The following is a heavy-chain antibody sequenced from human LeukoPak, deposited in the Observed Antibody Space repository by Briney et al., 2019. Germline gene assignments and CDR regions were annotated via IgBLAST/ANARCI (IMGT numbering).Heavy chain of an antibody. J-gene: IGHJ4*02. V-gene: IGHV3-7*01. CDR1: GFNFDSYW. D-gene: IGHD6-19*01. CDR3: ARVYGAVAGYYFDY. Sequence: HAGGSLRLSCAVSGFNFDSYWMTWVRQAPGKGLEWVANIKPDGSEKYYVDSVKGRFTISRDNAKNSLYLQMNSLRAEDTAVYYCARVYGAVAGYYFDYWGQGTLVTVSS. CDR2: IKPDGSEK.